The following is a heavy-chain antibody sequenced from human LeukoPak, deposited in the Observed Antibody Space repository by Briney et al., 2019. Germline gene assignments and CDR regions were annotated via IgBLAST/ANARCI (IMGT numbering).Heavy chain of an antibody. V-gene: IGHV1-2*02. D-gene: IGHD2-2*01. CDR3: ARAYHPDIVVVPAAVYYYYGMDV. CDR2: INPNSGGT. J-gene: IGHJ6*02. Sequence: GASVKVSCKASGYTFTGYYMHWVRQAPGQGLEWMGWINPNSGGTNYAQKFQGRVTMTRDTSISTAYMELSRLRSDDTAVYSCARAYHPDIVVVPAAVYYYYGMDVWGQGTTVTVSS. CDR1: GYTFTGYY.